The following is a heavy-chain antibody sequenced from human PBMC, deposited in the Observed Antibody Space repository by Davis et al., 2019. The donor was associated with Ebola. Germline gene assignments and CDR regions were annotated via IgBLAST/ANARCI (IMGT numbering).Heavy chain of an antibody. Sequence: GESLKISCAASGFTFSSYGMHWVRQAPGKGLEWVAVISYDGSNKYYADSVKGRFTISRDNSKNTLYLQMNSLRAEDTAVYYCARGGLGIAARRYYYYGMDVWGQGTTVTVSS. V-gene: IGHV3-30*03. CDR1: GFTFSSYG. CDR2: ISYDGSNK. J-gene: IGHJ6*02. CDR3: ARGGLGIAARRYYYYGMDV. D-gene: IGHD6-6*01.